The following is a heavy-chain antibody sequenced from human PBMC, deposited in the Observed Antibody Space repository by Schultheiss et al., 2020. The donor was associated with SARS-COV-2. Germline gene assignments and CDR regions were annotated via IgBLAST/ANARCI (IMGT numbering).Heavy chain of an antibody. Sequence: LSLTCTVSGGSISSSSYYWGWIRQPAGKGLEWIGRIYTSGSTNYNPSLKSRVTMSVDTSKNQFSLKLSSVTAADTAVYYCAREGSDYYYYYYMDVWGKGTTVTVSS. CDR3: AREGSDYYYYYYMDV. V-gene: IGHV4-61*02. J-gene: IGHJ6*03. CDR1: GGSISSSSYY. CDR2: IYTSGST.